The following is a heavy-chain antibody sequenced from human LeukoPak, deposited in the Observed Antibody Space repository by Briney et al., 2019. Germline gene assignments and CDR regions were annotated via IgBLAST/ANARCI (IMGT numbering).Heavy chain of an antibody. J-gene: IGHJ2*01. V-gene: IGHV4-38-2*02. CDR1: DYSISSSYY. CDR2: ICHSGST. Sequence: SETLSLTCTVSDYSISSSYYWGWIRQPPGKGLEWFGIICHSGSTYYNPSLKSRVTISVDTSKNQFSLKLSSVTAADTAVYYCARVSGRFTWYFDLWGRGALVTVSS. CDR3: ARVSGRFTWYFDL.